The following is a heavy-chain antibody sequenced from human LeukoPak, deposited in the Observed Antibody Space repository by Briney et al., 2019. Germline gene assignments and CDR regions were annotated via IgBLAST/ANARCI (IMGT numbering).Heavy chain of an antibody. CDR3: ARHGDWGSQEIYFTY. D-gene: IGHD2-21*01. V-gene: IGHV4-38-2*01. J-gene: IGHJ4*02. CDR2: NYHSGSP. Sequence: SETLSLTSAVSGYSISSCYNCGSIPQPPGNGLEWIGSNYHSGSPYYNPSLKSRVTISVDTSKNQFSLKLSSVTAADTAVYYRARHGDWGSQEIYFTYWGPGTLVTVSS. CDR1: GYSISSCYN.